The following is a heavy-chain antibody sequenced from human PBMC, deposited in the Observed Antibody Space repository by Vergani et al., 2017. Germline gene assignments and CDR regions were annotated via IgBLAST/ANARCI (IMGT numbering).Heavy chain of an antibody. CDR2: IIPFLGIA. J-gene: IGHJ4*02. V-gene: IGHV1-69*04. CDR1: GGTFSSYA. Sequence: QVQLVQSGAEVKKPGSSVKVSCKASGGTFSSYAISWVRQAPGQGLEWMGRIIPFLGIANYAQKFQGRVTITADKSTSTAYMELSSLRSEDTAVYYCARDGIAAAGTRGYFDYWGQGTLVTVSS. D-gene: IGHD6-13*01. CDR3: ARDGIAAAGTRGYFDY.